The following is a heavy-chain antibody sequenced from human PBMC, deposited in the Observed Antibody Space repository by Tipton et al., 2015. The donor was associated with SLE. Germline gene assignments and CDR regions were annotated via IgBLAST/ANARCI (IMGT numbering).Heavy chain of an antibody. CDR1: GYSISSGHF. V-gene: IGHV4-61*02. CDR2: IYTSGST. D-gene: IGHD5-12*01. J-gene: IGHJ3*02. CDR3: ARGAMINAFDI. Sequence: TLSLTCTVSGYSISSGHFWGWIRQPAGKGLEWIGRIYTSGSTNYNPSLKSRVTISVDTSKNQFSLKLSSVTAADTAVYYCARGAMINAFDIWGQGTMVTVSS.